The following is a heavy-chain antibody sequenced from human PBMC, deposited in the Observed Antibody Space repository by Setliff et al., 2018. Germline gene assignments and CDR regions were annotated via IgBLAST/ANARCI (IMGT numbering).Heavy chain of an antibody. J-gene: IGHJ5*02. D-gene: IGHD2-2*03. CDR2: ISGSGGST. V-gene: IGHV3-23*01. CDR3: ARDGYCSSTSCPGWFDP. Sequence: GSLRLSCAASGFTFSAYGMGWVRQAPGKGLEWVSAISGSGGSTYYADSVKGRFTISRDNSKNTLYLQMSSLRAEDTAVYYCARDGYCSSTSCPGWFDPWGQGTLVTVSS. CDR1: GFTFSAYG.